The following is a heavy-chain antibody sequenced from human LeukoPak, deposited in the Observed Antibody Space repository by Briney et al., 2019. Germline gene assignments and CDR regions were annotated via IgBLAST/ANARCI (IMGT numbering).Heavy chain of an antibody. CDR2: ISAYKGNT. CDR3: ARGAYYYGSGSYRARWFDP. J-gene: IGHJ5*02. D-gene: IGHD3-10*01. Sequence: ASVKLSCKASGYTFTSYGISWVRQAPGQGLEWMGWISAYKGNTNYAQKLQGRVTMTTDTSTSTAYMELRSLRSDDTAVYYCARGAYYYGSGSYRARWFDPWGQGTLVTVSS. CDR1: GYTFTSYG. V-gene: IGHV1-18*01.